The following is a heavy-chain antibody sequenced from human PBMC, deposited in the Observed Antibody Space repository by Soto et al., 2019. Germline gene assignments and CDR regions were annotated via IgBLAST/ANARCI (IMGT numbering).Heavy chain of an antibody. J-gene: IGHJ6*02. D-gene: IGHD5-18*01. Sequence: PGGSLRLSCAASGFTFSDYYMSWIRQAPGKGLEWVSYISSSGSTIYYAESVKRRFTISRDNSKNTLYVQMSRLRPEDTAVYYCAKDIGGVDTGNYGMDVWSQGTTVTVSS. CDR3: AKDIGGVDTGNYGMDV. CDR1: GFTFSDYY. CDR2: ISSSGSTI. V-gene: IGHV3-11*04.